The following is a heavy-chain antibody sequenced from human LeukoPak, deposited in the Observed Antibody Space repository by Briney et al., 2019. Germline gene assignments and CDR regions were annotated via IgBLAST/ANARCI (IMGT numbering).Heavy chain of an antibody. V-gene: IGHV3-30*04. CDR1: GFTFSSYA. CDR2: ISYDGTNK. CDR3: AKDSSGYSSGWGYNYMDV. Sequence: PGRPLRLSCAASGFTFSSYAMHWVRQAPGKGLEWVAVISYDGTNKYYADSVKGRFTISRDNSETTLYLQMHSLRAEDTAVYYCAKDSSGYSSGWGYNYMDVWGKGTTVTVSS. J-gene: IGHJ6*03. D-gene: IGHD6-19*01.